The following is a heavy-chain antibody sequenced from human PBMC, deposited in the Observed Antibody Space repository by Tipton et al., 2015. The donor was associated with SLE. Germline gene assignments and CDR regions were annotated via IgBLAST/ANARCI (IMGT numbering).Heavy chain of an antibody. V-gene: IGHV4-4*02. CDR3: ARHDYNDYYLDY. Sequence: TLSLTCAVSGGSIRSSNWWSWVRQPPGKGLEWIGEIHHSGSTNSNPSLKSRVTISVDTSKNQFSLKLSSVTAADTAVYYCARHDYNDYYLDYWGQGTLVTVSS. D-gene: IGHD4-11*01. CDR2: IHHSGST. J-gene: IGHJ4*02. CDR1: GGSIRSSNW.